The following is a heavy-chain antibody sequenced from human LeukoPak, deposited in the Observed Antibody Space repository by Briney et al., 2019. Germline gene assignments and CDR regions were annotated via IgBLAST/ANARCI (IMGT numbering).Heavy chain of an antibody. V-gene: IGHV3-23*01. J-gene: IGHJ4*02. Sequence: GGSLRLSCAASGFTFRSYAMSWVSQAPGEGLEWVSTIGGSGGDTYYADSVKGRFTISRDNSKNTLYLQMNSLRVEDTALYHCGDPSHSGYWGQGTLVTVSS. CDR2: IGGSGGDT. D-gene: IGHD3-10*01. CDR3: GDPSHSGY. CDR1: GFTFRSYA.